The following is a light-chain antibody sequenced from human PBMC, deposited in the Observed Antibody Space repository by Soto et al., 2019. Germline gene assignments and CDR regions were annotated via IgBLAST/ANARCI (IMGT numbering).Light chain of an antibody. J-gene: IGKJ1*01. Sequence: IQLTQSPSSLSASVGDRVTITCRASQGISSYLGWYQQKPGKAPNLLIYDASTLHSGVPSRFGGGGSGTDFTLTISSLQPEDFATYYCQQYNSYSWTFGQGTKVDIK. V-gene: IGKV1-9*01. CDR2: DAS. CDR1: QGISSY. CDR3: QQYNSYSWT.